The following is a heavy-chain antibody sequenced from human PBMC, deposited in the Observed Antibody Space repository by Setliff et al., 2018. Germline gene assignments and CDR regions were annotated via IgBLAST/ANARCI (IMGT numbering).Heavy chain of an antibody. CDR2: IQTSGTT. D-gene: IGHD2-8*01. CDR1: GGSISSGNYY. Sequence: SETLSLTCTVSGGSISSGNYYWSWIRQPAGKGLEWIGHIQTSGTTNYNPSLKSRVTISVDTSKNQFSLKLSAVTAADTAVYFCAREDGPNYYYYYMDIWGKGGHRLL. V-gene: IGHV4-61*09. CDR3: AREDGPNYYYYYMDI. J-gene: IGHJ6*03.